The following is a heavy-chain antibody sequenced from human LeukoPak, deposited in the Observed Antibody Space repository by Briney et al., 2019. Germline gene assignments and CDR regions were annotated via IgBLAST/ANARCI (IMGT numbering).Heavy chain of an antibody. Sequence: PSETLSLTCTVSGGSISSGGYSWSWLRQHPGKGLEWIGYIYYSGSTYYNPSLKSRVTISVDTSKNQFSLKLSSVTAADTAVYYCARGGANGDPFDYWGQGTLVTVSS. J-gene: IGHJ4*02. CDR3: ARGGANGDPFDY. V-gene: IGHV4-31*03. CDR2: IYYSGST. D-gene: IGHD4-17*01. CDR1: GGSISSGGYS.